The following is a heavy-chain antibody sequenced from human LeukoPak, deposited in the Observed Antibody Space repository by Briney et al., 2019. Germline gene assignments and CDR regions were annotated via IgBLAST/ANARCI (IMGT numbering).Heavy chain of an antibody. D-gene: IGHD6-19*01. V-gene: IGHV1-18*04. Sequence: ASVKVSCKASGYTFTGYYMHWVRQAPGQGLEWMGWISAYNGNTNYAQKLQGRVTMTTDTSTSTAYMELRSLRSDDTAVYYCARVTEQWLAYYYYGMDVWGQGTTVTVSS. J-gene: IGHJ6*02. CDR3: ARVTEQWLAYYYYGMDV. CDR2: ISAYNGNT. CDR1: GYTFTGYY.